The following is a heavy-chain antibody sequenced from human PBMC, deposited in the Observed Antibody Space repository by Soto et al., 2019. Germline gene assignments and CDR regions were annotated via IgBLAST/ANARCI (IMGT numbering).Heavy chain of an antibody. V-gene: IGHV3-30*18. Sequence: QVQLVESGGGVVQPGRSLRLSCAASGFTFNRNGMHWVRQAPGKGLEWVAVISYDGSQEYYVDSVKGRFTVSRDNSKNTLYLQMNSLRSEDTAVYYCVKDRVESGLGVVDYWGQGTLVTVSS. D-gene: IGHD3-16*01. CDR1: GFTFNRNG. CDR3: VKDRVESGLGVVDY. J-gene: IGHJ4*02. CDR2: ISYDGSQE.